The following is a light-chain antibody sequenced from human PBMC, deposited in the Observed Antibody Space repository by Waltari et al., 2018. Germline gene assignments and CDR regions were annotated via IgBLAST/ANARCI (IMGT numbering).Light chain of an antibody. Sequence: RATHTGSSNYFAWYPQKPGQAPRLLIYGVLTRATGIPDRFTGSVSGTGFSLTISRLEPEDFAVYFCHQYGSSALTFGGGTKVQIK. J-gene: IGKJ4*01. V-gene: IGKV3-20*01. CDR3: HQYGSSALT. CDR1: HTGSSNY. CDR2: GVL.